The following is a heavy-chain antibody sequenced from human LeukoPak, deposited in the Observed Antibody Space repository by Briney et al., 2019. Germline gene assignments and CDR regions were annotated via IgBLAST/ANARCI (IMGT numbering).Heavy chain of an antibody. CDR3: ARNIDGYMGY. J-gene: IGHJ4*02. CDR1: GGSISSRSYY. Sequence: PSETLSLTCTVSGGSISSRSYYWGWIRQPPGKGLEWIGSIYYSGSTYYNPSLKSRVTISVDTSKNQFSLKLSSVTAADTAVYYCARNIDGYMGYWGQGTLVTVSS. CDR2: IYYSGST. V-gene: IGHV4-39*07. D-gene: IGHD5-24*01.